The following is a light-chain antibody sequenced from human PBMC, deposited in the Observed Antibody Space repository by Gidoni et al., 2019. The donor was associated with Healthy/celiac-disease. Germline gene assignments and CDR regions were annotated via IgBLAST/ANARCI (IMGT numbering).Light chain of an antibody. V-gene: IGKV3-11*01. CDR2: DAS. J-gene: IGKJ2*02. Sequence: EIVLTQSPATLSLSPGERATLPCRASQSVSSYLAWYQQKPGQAPRLLIYDASNRATGIPARFRGSGSGTDFTLTISSLEPEDFAVYYCQQRSNWPRTFGQGTKLEIK. CDR1: QSVSSY. CDR3: QQRSNWPRT.